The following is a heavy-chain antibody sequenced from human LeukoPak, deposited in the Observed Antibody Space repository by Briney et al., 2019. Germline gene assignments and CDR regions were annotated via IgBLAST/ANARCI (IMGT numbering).Heavy chain of an antibody. CDR1: GFTVSSNY. CDR2: IYSGDTT. V-gene: IGHV3-66*02. J-gene: IGHJ4*02. CDR3: ARGFWSGYHYYFDY. D-gene: IGHD3-3*01. Sequence: GGSLRLSCAASGFTVSSNYMSWVRQTPGKGLEWVSVIYSGDTTYYADSVKGRFTISRDNSKNTLYLQMNSLRAEDTAVYYCARGFWSGYHYYFDYWGQGTLVTVSS.